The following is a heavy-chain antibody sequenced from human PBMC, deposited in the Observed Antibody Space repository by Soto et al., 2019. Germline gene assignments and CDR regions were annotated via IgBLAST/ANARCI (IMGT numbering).Heavy chain of an antibody. D-gene: IGHD4-17*01. J-gene: IGHJ4*02. Sequence: SETLSLTCTVSGGSISSGGYYWSWIRQHPGKGLEWIGYIYYSGSTYYNPSLKSRVTISVDTSKNQFSLKLSSVTAADTAVYYCARFHDYGDYGYFDYWGQGTLVTVSS. V-gene: IGHV4-31*03. CDR1: GGSISSGGYY. CDR3: ARFHDYGDYGYFDY. CDR2: IYYSGST.